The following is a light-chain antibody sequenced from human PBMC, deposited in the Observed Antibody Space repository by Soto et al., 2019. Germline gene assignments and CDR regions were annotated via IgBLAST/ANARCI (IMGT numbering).Light chain of an antibody. Sequence: IVFTQSPGTLALSPGGRAPLPLRASQSVSSRSLAWYQQKPGQAPRLLISGASSRAADIPDRFSGSGSATDFTLTINRLEPEDFAVYYCQQYDSSPRTFGQGPRWIS. CDR3: QQYDSSPRT. J-gene: IGKJ1*01. CDR1: QSVSSRS. V-gene: IGKV3-20*01. CDR2: GAS.